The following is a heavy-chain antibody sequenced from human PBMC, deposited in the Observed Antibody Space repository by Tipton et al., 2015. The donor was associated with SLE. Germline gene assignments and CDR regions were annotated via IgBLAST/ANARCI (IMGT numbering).Heavy chain of an antibody. CDR3: ARDRSSGYYWFDP. D-gene: IGHD3-22*01. J-gene: IGHJ5*02. Sequence: TLSLTCTVSGGSISSYYWGWLRQPPGKGPEWIGSIYHSGTTFYNPSLKSRVTISVDTSKNQFSLKLNSVTAADTAVYYCARDRSSGYYWFDPWGQGTLVTVSS. V-gene: IGHV4-38-2*02. CDR2: IYHSGTT. CDR1: GGSISSYY.